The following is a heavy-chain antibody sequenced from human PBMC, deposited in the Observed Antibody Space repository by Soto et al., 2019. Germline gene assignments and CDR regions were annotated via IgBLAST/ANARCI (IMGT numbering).Heavy chain of an antibody. CDR2: VYWDDDK. D-gene: IGHD2-2*03. J-gene: IGHJ5*02. V-gene: IGHV2-5*02. Sequence: QITLKESGPPLVKPTQTLTVTCSFSGFSLTTPGVGVDWIRQSPGKAPEWLALVYWDDDKYYNPSLKRRPTITQDTSKKQVVLTMTNVDPMATATYFCARRPVGFLNKFDPWGQGILVIVSS. CDR1: GFSLTTPGVG. CDR3: ARRPVGFLNKFDP.